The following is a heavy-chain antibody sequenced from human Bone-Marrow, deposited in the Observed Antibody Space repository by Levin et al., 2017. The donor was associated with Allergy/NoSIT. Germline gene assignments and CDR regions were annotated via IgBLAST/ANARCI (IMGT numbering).Heavy chain of an antibody. Sequence: MPSETLSLTCTVSHAALSSYYWSWIRQPAGKGLEWVGRVYPSGSTDYNPSLKSRVSMSIDMSKSHFSLRLSSVTAADTAVYYCARDPGSDWFDRPFNWFFDLWGRGTLVTVSS. J-gene: IGHJ2*01. D-gene: IGHD6-19*01. CDR2: VYPSGST. V-gene: IGHV4-4*07. CDR1: HAALSSYY. CDR3: ARDPGSDWFDRPFNWFFDL.